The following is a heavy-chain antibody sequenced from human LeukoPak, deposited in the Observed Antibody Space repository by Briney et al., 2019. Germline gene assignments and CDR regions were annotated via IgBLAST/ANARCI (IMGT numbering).Heavy chain of an antibody. J-gene: IGHJ4*02. CDR2: IYYSGST. CDR1: GGSISSSSYY. D-gene: IGHD1-20*01. CDR3: ARQLKNRFITGSPLI. V-gene: IGHV4-39*01. Sequence: PSETLSLTCTVSGGSISSSSYYWGWIRQPPGKGLEWIGSIYYSGSTYYNPSLKSRVTISVDTSKNQFSLKLSSVTAADTAVYYCARQLKNRFITGSPLIWGQGTLVTVSS.